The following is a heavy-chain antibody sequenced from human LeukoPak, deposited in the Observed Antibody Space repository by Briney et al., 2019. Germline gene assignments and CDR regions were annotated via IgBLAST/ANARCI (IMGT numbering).Heavy chain of an antibody. J-gene: IGHJ4*02. CDR1: GYTFTSYD. CDR3: ARGPEWELYFDY. V-gene: IGHV1-8*03. CDR2: MNPNSGNT. D-gene: IGHD1-26*01. Sequence: ASVKVSCKASGYTFTSYDINWVRQATGQGLEWMGWMNPNSGNTGYAQKFQGRVTITRNTSISTAYMELSSLRSEDTAVCYCARGPEWELYFDYWGQGTLVTVSS.